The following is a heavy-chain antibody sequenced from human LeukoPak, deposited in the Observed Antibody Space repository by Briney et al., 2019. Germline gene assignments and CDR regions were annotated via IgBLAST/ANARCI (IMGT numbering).Heavy chain of an antibody. D-gene: IGHD3-16*02. CDR3: ARGYDYVWGSYRHAAWYFDY. Sequence: LETLSLTCAVYGGSFSGYYWSWIRQPPGKGLEWIGEINHSGSTNYNPSLKSRVTISVDTSKNQFSLKLSSVTAADTAVYYCARGYDYVWGSYRHAAWYFDYWGQGTLVTVSS. CDR1: GGSFSGYY. J-gene: IGHJ4*02. CDR2: INHSGST. V-gene: IGHV4-34*01.